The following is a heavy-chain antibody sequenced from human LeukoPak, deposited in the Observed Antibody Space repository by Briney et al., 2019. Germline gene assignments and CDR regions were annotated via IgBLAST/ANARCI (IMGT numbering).Heavy chain of an antibody. CDR1: GFTFSSYS. V-gene: IGHV3-21*04. D-gene: IGHD6-13*01. J-gene: IGHJ3*02. CDR2: ISSSSSYI. CDR3: ARESIAAAYDAFDI. Sequence: GGSLRLSCAASGFTFSSYSMNWVRQAPGKGLEWVSSISSSSSYIYYADSVKGRFTISRDNAKNSLYLQMNSLRAEDTAVYYCARESIAAAYDAFDIWGQGTMVTVSS.